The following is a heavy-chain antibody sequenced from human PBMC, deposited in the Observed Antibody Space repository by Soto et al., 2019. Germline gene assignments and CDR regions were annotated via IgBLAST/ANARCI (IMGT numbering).Heavy chain of an antibody. J-gene: IGHJ4*02. D-gene: IGHD6-13*01. V-gene: IGHV3-30*18. Sequence: GGSLRLSCAASGFTFSSYGMHWVRQAPGKGLEWVAVISYDGSNKYYADSVKGRFTISRDNSKNTLYLQMNSLRAEDTAVYCCAKDGATALYYFDYWGQGTLVTVSS. CDR1: GFTFSSYG. CDR2: ISYDGSNK. CDR3: AKDGATALYYFDY.